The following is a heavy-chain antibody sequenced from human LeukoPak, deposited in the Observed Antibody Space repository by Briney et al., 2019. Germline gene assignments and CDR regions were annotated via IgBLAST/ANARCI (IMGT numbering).Heavy chain of an antibody. J-gene: IGHJ5*02. D-gene: IGHD3-16*01. CDR2: IYYSGST. CDR3: ARGGRANRGSWFDP. Sequence: SETLSLTCTVSGGSISSYYWSWIRQPPGKGLEWIGYIYYSGSTNYNPSLKSRVTISVDTSKNQFSLKLSSVTAADTAVYYCARGGRANRGSWFDPWGQGTLVTVSS. CDR1: GGSISSYY. V-gene: IGHV4-59*01.